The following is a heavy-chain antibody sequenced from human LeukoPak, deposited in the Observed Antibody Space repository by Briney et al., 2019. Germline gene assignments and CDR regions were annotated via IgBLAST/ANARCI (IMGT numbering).Heavy chain of an antibody. CDR2: ISWNSGSI. Sequence: GGSLRLSCAASGFTFDDYAMHWVRQAPGKGPEWVSGISWNSGSIGYADSVKGRFTISRDNAKNSLYLQMNSLRAEDTAVYYCAREARFGELSLNQWGQGTLVTVSS. CDR1: GFTFDDYA. V-gene: IGHV3-9*01. D-gene: IGHD3-10*01. CDR3: AREARFGELSLNQ. J-gene: IGHJ4*02.